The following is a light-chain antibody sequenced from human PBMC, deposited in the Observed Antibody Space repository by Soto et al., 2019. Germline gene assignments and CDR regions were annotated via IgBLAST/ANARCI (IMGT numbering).Light chain of an antibody. CDR1: RSDVGGYNY. CDR3: FSYTSSRARV. Sequence: QSALTQPASVSGYPGQSSTISCTGTRSDVGGYNYVSWYQQNPGKAPKLIIYDVSHRPSGVSNRFFGSKSGNTASLTISGLHAEYEADYYCFSYTSSRARVFGGRTKLTVL. CDR2: DVS. J-gene: IGLJ3*02. V-gene: IGLV2-14*01.